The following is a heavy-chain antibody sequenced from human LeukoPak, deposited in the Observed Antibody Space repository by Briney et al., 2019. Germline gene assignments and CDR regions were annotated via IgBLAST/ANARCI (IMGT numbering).Heavy chain of an antibody. CDR3: ARGKVDTAMAYPDY. Sequence: PSETLSLTCAVYGVTFSGYYWSWLRQPQGKGLEGIGEINHSGRTNYNPSLKRRVTISVDTSKIQISLKLSSVTAADTAVYYCARGKVDTAMAYPDYWGQGTLVTVSS. CDR2: INHSGRT. D-gene: IGHD5-18*01. V-gene: IGHV4-34*01. J-gene: IGHJ4*02. CDR1: GVTFSGYY.